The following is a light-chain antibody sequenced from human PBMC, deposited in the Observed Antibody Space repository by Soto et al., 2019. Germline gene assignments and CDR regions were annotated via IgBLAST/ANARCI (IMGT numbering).Light chain of an antibody. J-gene: IGKJ1*01. CDR2: GAS. CDR1: QTASSN. V-gene: IGKV3-15*01. CDR3: QQYNNWPRR. Sequence: IVMTQSPATLSVSPGERATLSCRANQTASSNLAWFQQKPGQAPRLLIYGASTRATGIPARFRGSGSGTEFTLTISSLQSEDFAVYYCQQYNNWPRRFGQGTRVEIK.